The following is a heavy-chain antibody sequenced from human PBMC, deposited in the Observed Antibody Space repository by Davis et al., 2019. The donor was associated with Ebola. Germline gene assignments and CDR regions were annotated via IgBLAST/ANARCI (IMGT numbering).Heavy chain of an antibody. Sequence: AASVKVSCKASGGTFSNYAFSWVRQAPGQGLEWMGGIIPIFGSANYAQKFQGRVTIIADESTSTVYMELSSLRSEDTATYYCARNSDHYFYYMDVWGEGTTVTVSS. CDR1: GGTFSNYA. CDR2: IIPIFGSA. V-gene: IGHV1-69*13. J-gene: IGHJ6*03. CDR3: ARNSDHYFYYMDV. D-gene: IGHD1/OR15-1a*01.